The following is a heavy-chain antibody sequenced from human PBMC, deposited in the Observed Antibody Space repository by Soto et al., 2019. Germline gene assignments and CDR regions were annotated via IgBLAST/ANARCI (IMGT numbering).Heavy chain of an antibody. J-gene: IGHJ4*02. Sequence: EVQLVESGGGLVKPGGSLRLSCAASGFTFSNAWMNWVRQAPGKGLEWVGRIKSKTDGGTTDYAAPVKGRFTISRDDAKNTLYMQMNSLKTEDTAVYYGTTDAPVYCSSTSCPHSSSWPWGQGTLVTVSS. CDR3: TTDAPVYCSSTSCPHSSSWP. V-gene: IGHV3-15*07. CDR2: IKSKTDGGTT. CDR1: GFTFSNAW. D-gene: IGHD2-2*01.